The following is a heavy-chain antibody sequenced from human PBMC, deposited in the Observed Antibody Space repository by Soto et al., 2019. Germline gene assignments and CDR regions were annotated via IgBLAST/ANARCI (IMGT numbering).Heavy chain of an antibody. V-gene: IGHV3-33*01. CDR3: ARVSVIYYYYGMDV. CDR1: GFTFSSYG. CDR2: IWYDGSNK. Sequence: QVQLVESGGGVVQPGRSLRLSCAASGFTFSSYGMHWVRQAPGKGLEWVGVIWYDGSNKYYADSVKGRFTISRDNSKNALYLQMNSLRAEDTAVYYCARVSVIYYYYGMDVWGKGTTVTVSS. J-gene: IGHJ6*04.